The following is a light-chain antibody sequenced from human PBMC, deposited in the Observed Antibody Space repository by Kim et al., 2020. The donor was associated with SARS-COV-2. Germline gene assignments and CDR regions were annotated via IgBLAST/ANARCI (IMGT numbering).Light chain of an antibody. V-gene: IGKV3-11*01. Sequence: SPGERDTRSCRASQSVSSYLAWYQQKPGQAPRRLIYDASNRATGIPARFSGSGSGTDFTLTISSLEPEDFAVYYCQQRSNWPRFTFGPGTKVDIK. J-gene: IGKJ3*01. CDR2: DAS. CDR3: QQRSNWPRFT. CDR1: QSVSSY.